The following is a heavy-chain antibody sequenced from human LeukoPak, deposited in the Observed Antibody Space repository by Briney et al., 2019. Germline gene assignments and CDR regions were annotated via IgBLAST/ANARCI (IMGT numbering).Heavy chain of an antibody. V-gene: IGHV1-8*01. CDR2: MNPNSGNT. CDR1: GYTFTSYD. CDR3: VRMVRGVMSPRRYYFDY. D-gene: IGHD3-10*01. J-gene: IGHJ4*02. Sequence: ASVKVSCKASGYTFTSYDINWVRQATGQGLEWMGWMNPNSGNTVYAQKFQGRVTMTRNTSISTAYMELSSLRSEDTAVYYCVRMVRGVMSPRRYYFDYWGQGTLVTVSS.